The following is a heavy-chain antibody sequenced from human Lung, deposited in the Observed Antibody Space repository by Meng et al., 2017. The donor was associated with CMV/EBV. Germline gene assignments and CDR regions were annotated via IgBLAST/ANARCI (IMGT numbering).Heavy chain of an antibody. CDR3: ARVLGGYCSSTSCLWGYYFDY. D-gene: IGHD2-2*01. CDR2: IIPILGIA. V-gene: IGHV1-69*10. Sequence: SXXLSXKASGVTFSSYAISCGRQGPGQGLEWMGGIIPILGIANYAQKFQGRVTITADKSTSTAYMELSSLRSEDTAVYYCARVLGGYCSSTSCLWGYYFDYWGQGTLVTVSS. CDR1: GVTFSSYA. J-gene: IGHJ4*02.